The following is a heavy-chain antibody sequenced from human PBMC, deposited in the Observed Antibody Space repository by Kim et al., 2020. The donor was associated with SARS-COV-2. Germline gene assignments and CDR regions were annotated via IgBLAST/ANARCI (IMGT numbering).Heavy chain of an antibody. CDR1: GGSISSSSYY. D-gene: IGHD3-10*01. J-gene: IGHJ5*02. Sequence: SETLSLTCTVSGGSISSSSYYWGWIRQPPGKGLEWIGSIYYSGSTYYNPSLKSRVTISVDTSKNQFSLKLSSVTAADTAVYYCARRKGRHMVRGVSRGWFDPWGQGTLVTVSS. CDR3: ARRKGRHMVRGVSRGWFDP. CDR2: IYYSGST. V-gene: IGHV4-39*01.